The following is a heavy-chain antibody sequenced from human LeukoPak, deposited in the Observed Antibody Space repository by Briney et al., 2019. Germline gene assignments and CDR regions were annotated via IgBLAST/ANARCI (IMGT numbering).Heavy chain of an antibody. V-gene: IGHV1-46*01. D-gene: IGHD2/OR15-2a*01. CDR3: ARDSIRGSSAAPFDY. CDR1: GYTFTSYY. J-gene: IGHJ4*02. Sequence: ASVKVSCKASGYTFTSYYMHWVRQAPGQGLEWMGIINPSGGSTSYAQKFQGRVTMTRDMSTSTVYMELSSLRSEDTAVYYCARDSIRGSSAAPFDYWGQGTLVTVSS. CDR2: INPSGGST.